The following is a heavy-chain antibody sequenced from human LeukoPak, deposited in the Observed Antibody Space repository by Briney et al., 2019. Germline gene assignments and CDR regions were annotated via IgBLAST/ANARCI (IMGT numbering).Heavy chain of an antibody. CDR1: GFTVSSNC. CDR3: ARGRSSTSFFDY. J-gene: IGHJ4*02. D-gene: IGHD2-2*01. Sequence: GGSLRLSCAASGFTVSSNCMSWVRQAPGKGLEWVSVIYSGGSTYYADSVKGRFTISRDNSKNTLYLQMNSLRAEDTAVYFCARGRSSTSFFDYWGQGTLVTVSS. CDR2: IYSGGST. V-gene: IGHV3-53*01.